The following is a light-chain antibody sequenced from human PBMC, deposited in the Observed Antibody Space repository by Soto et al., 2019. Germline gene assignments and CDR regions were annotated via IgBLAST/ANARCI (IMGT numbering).Light chain of an antibody. CDR3: QRYGRSPYT. J-gene: IGKJ2*01. V-gene: IGKV3-20*01. Sequence: EIVLTQSPGTLSLSPGERATLSCRASQSVSSSYLAWYQQKPGQAPRLLIYNTSNRAAGIPDRFSGSGSGTDFTLTISRLEPEDFAVYYCQRYGRSPYTFGQGTKLEIK. CDR1: QSVSSSY. CDR2: NTS.